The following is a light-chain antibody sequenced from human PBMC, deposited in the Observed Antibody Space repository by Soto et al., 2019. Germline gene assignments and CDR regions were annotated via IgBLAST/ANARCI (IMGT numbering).Light chain of an antibody. CDR1: TGDVGGYNF. CDR3: CSFAGSHTSPA. CDR2: DVN. V-gene: IGLV2-11*01. Sequence: QSALTQPRSVSGSPGQSVTISCTGTTGDVGGYNFVSWYQQHPGTAPKLIIYDVNKRPSGVHDRFSGSKADNTASLTISELQAEDEADYYCCSFAGSHTSPAFGGGTKLTVL. J-gene: IGLJ1*01.